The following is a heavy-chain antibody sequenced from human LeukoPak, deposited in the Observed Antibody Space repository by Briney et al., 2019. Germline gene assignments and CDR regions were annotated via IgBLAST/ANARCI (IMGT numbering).Heavy chain of an antibody. CDR3: ASRMDKGRGYSYGVDY. CDR1: GGTFSSYA. V-gene: IGHV1-69*06. Sequence: SVKVSCKASGGTFSSYAISWVRQAPGPGLEWMGGIIPIFGTANYAQKFQGRVTITADKSTSTAYMELSSLRSEDTAVYYCASRMDKGRGYSYGVDYWGQGTLVTVSS. J-gene: IGHJ4*02. CDR2: IIPIFGTA. D-gene: IGHD5-18*01.